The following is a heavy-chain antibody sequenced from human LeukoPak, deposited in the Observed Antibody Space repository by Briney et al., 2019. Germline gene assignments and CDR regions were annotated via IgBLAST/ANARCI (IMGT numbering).Heavy chain of an antibody. CDR3: ARLPVLAYYYDSSGYYYGGPPSYFDY. J-gene: IGHJ4*02. Sequence: PSQTLSLTCTVSSGSISSSGYYCSWIRQHPGKGLEWIGCIYYSGSTYYNPSLKSRVTISVDTSKNQFSLKLSSVTAADTAVYYCARLPVLAYYYDSSGYYYGGPPSYFDYWGQGTLVTVSS. V-gene: IGHV4-31*03. CDR1: SGSISSSGYY. D-gene: IGHD3-22*01. CDR2: IYYSGST.